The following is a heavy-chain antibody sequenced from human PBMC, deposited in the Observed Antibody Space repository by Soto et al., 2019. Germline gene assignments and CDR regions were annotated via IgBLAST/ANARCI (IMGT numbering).Heavy chain of an antibody. D-gene: IGHD2-15*01. V-gene: IGHV4-4*02. CDR1: GFSISSSNW. CDR2: IYHSGNT. Sequence: SVTLSLTCAFSGFSISSSNWWSWVRPPPGKGLEWIGEIYHSGNTYYNPSLKSRLTISVDKSKNQFSLNLSSVTAADTAVYYCARQDRVVAEGRWFDPWGQGTLVTVSS. J-gene: IGHJ5*02. CDR3: ARQDRVVAEGRWFDP.